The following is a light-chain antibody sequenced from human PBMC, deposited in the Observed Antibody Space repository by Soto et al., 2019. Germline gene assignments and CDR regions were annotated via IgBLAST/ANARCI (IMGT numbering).Light chain of an antibody. V-gene: IGKV3-11*01. CDR2: DAS. CDR3: QQWQT. CDR1: QSVSSY. Sequence: EIVLTQSPATLSLSPGERATLSCRASQSVSSYLAWYQQKPGQAPRLLIYDASNRATGIPARFSGSGSGTDFTLTISSLEPEDFAVYYCQQWQTLGQGTKVEIK. J-gene: IGKJ1*01.